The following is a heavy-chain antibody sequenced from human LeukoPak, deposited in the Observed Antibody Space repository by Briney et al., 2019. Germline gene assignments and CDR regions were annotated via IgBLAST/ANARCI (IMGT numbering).Heavy chain of an antibody. CDR2: IYSDNT. V-gene: IGHV3-53*01. Sequence: GRSLRLSCILSAFTPSSNSMSWDRHAPEKLPEWVSFIYSDNTHYSHSRMGRCTISRDTSKNTQHLQMNSVRAEDTDVYYCARDPMSDYWGQGTLVTVSS. D-gene: IGHD3-22*01. CDR3: ARDPMSDY. CDR1: AFTPSSNS. J-gene: IGHJ4*02.